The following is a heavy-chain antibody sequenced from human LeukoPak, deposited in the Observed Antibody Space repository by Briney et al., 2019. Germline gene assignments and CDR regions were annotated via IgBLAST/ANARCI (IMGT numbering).Heavy chain of an antibody. Sequence: ASVKVSCKASGYTFTSYGISWVRQAPGQGLEWMGWISAYNGNTNYAQKFQGRVTMTEDTSTDTAYMELTRLTSEDTAVYYCATIFYPSAVFGHWGQGTLVTVS. CDR2: ISAYNGNT. V-gene: IGHV1-18*01. J-gene: IGHJ4*02. D-gene: IGHD1-14*01. CDR3: ATIFYPSAVFGH. CDR1: GYTFTSYG.